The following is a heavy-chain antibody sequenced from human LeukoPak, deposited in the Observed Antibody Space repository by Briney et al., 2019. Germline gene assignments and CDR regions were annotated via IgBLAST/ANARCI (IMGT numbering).Heavy chain of an antibody. CDR2: ISAYNGNT. D-gene: IGHD6-19*01. J-gene: IGHJ6*02. CDR3: ARVDSSGPTYSYYGMDV. V-gene: IGHV1-18*01. Sequence: GASVKVSCKASGYTFTSYGISWVRQAPGQGLEWMGWISAYNGNTNYAQKLQGRVTMTTDTSTSTAYMELRSLRSDDTAVYYCARVDSSGPTYSYYGMDVWGQGTAVTVSS. CDR1: GYTFTSYG.